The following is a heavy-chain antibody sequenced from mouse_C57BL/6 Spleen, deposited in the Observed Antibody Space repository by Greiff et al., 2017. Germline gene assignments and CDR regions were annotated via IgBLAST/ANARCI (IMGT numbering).Heavy chain of an antibody. D-gene: IGHD2-4*01. CDR1: GYTFTDYE. V-gene: IGHV1-15*01. CDR3: TRYDWGAY. CDR2: IDPETGGT. Sequence: QVHVKQSGAELVRPGASVTLSCKASGYTFTDYEMHWVKQTPVHGLEWIGAIDPETGGTAYNQKFKGKAILTADKSSSTAYMELRSLTSEYSAVYYCTRYDWGAYWGQGTLVTVSA. J-gene: IGHJ3*01.